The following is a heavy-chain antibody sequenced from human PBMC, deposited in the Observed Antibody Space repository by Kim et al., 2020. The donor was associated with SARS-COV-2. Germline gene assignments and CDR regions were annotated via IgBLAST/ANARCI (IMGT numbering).Heavy chain of an antibody. Sequence: TRYSPSFQGQVTISADKSISTAYLQWSSLKASDTAMYYCARLGVRWYFDYWGQGTLVTVSS. CDR2: T. CDR3: ARLGVRWYFDY. V-gene: IGHV5-51*01. J-gene: IGHJ4*02. D-gene: IGHD4-17*01.